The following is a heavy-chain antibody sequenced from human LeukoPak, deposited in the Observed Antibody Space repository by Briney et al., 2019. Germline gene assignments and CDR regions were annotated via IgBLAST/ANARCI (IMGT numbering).Heavy chain of an antibody. Sequence: GGSRRLSCAASGFTFSSYSMNWVRQAPGKGLEWVSSIGSSSSYIYYADSVKGRFTISRDNAKNSLYLQMNSLRAEDTAVYYCAASTKQTAMVDYWGQGTLFTVSS. CDR2: IGSSSSYI. CDR1: GFTFSSYS. V-gene: IGHV3-21*01. J-gene: IGHJ4*02. CDR3: AASTKQTAMVDY. D-gene: IGHD5-18*01.